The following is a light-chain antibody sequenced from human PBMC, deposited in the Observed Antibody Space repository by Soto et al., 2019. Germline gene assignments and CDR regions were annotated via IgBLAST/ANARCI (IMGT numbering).Light chain of an antibody. CDR3: QQYNNWPGT. Sequence: EIVMTQSPATLSVSPGEKTTLSCRASQSVSSNLAWYQQKPGQVPRLLIYGASTRATGIPAWFSGSGSGTEFTLTFISLQSEDFAVYYCQQYNNWPGTFGQGTKVDNK. CDR2: GAS. CDR1: QSVSSN. J-gene: IGKJ1*01. V-gene: IGKV3-15*01.